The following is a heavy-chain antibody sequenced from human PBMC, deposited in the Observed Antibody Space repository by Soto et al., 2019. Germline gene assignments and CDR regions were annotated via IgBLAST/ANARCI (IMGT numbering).Heavy chain of an antibody. CDR1: GGSIRNYY. CDR2: IYYTGST. Sequence: PSEALSLTCTVSGGSIRNYYWCWIRQPPGKGLEWIGFIYYTGSTTYNPSLKSRVTISVDTSKNQFSLKLNSVTAADTAVYYCARLLGSSTLNDHWGQGTLVTVSS. V-gene: IGHV4-59*08. CDR3: ARLLGSSTLNDH. D-gene: IGHD6-13*01. J-gene: IGHJ4*02.